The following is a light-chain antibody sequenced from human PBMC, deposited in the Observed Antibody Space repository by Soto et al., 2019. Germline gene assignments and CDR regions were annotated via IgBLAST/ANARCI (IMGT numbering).Light chain of an antibody. V-gene: IGKV1-12*01. Sequence: IQMTQSPSSVSASVGDRFTITCRASQNIWRLLAWYQQKPGKAPELLIYDASSLQSGVPPRFSGSGSGTDFTLTISSLQPEDFATYYCEQAGSFPPTFGQGTRLEIK. CDR3: EQAGSFPPT. CDR2: DAS. CDR1: QNIWRL. J-gene: IGKJ5*01.